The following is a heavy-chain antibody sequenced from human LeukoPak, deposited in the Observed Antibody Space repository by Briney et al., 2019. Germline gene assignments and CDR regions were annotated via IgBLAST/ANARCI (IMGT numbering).Heavy chain of an antibody. V-gene: IGHV4-61*05. CDR3: ARVITIFGVVTSGSYFDY. CDR1: GGSISSSSYY. CDR2: IYYSGST. D-gene: IGHD3-3*01. J-gene: IGHJ4*02. Sequence: SETLSLTCTVSGGSISSSSYYWGWIRQPPGKGLEWIGYIYYSGSTNYNPSLKSRVTISVDTSKNQFSLKLSSVTAADTAVYYCARVITIFGVVTSGSYFDYWGQGTLVTVSS.